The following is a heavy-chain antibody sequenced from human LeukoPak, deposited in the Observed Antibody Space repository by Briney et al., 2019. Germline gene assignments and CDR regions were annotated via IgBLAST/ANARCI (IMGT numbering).Heavy chain of an antibody. J-gene: IGHJ3*02. CDR1: GFTFSSYA. D-gene: IGHD5-24*01. CDR2: ISSNGGTT. CDR3: ARDREMASFFDAFDT. Sequence: GGSLRLSCAASGFTFSSYAMHWVRQAPGKGLEYVSAISSNGGTTYYASSVEGRFTISRDNSKNTLYLQMGSLRAEDMAVYYCARDREMASFFDAFDTWGQGTMVTVSS. V-gene: IGHV3-64*01.